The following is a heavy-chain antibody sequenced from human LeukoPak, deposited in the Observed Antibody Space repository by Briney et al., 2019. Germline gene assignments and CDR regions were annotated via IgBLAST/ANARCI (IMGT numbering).Heavy chain of an antibody. D-gene: IGHD6-6*01. V-gene: IGHV3-30-3*01. Sequence: GGSLTLSCAASGFTFSSYAMHWVRQAPGKGLEWVAVISYDGSNKYYADSVKGRFTISRDNAKNSLYLQINSLRAEDTAVYYCARSSYSSSSSVWGQGTMVTVSS. J-gene: IGHJ3*01. CDR3: ARSSYSSSSSV. CDR2: ISYDGSNK. CDR1: GFTFSSYA.